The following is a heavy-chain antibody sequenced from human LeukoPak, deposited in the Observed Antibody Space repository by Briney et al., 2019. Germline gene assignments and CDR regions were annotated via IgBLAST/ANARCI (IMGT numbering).Heavy chain of an antibody. V-gene: IGHV4-34*01. D-gene: IGHD3-22*01. CDR1: SGSFSGHY. Sequence: SETLSLTCAVYSGSFSGHYWTWIRQPPGKGLEWIGEINHSGSTNYNPSLKSRVTISVDTSMNQFSLKLSSVTAADTAVYYCARGSATYCYDNSGYYFFDYWGQGTLVTVSS. CDR3: ARGSATYCYDNSGYYFFDY. J-gene: IGHJ4*02. CDR2: INHSGST.